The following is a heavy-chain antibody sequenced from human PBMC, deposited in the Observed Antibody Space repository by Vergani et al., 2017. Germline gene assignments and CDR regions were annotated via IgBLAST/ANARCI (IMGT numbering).Heavy chain of an antibody. J-gene: IGHJ6*03. D-gene: IGHD3-9*01. V-gene: IGHV3-23*01. CDR3: AKGRVLRYCDRPFGGDYYYSYMDV. Sequence: EVQLLESGGGLVQPGGSLRLSCAASGFTFSSYAMSWVRQAPGKGLEWVSAISGSGGSTSYADSVKGRFTISRDNSKNTLYLQMNSLRAENTAVYYCAKGRVLRYCDRPFGGDYYYSYMDVWGKGTTVTVSS. CDR2: ISGSGGST. CDR1: GFTFSSYA.